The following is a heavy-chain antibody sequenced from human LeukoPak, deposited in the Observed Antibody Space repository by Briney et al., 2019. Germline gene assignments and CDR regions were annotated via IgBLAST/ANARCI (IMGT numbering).Heavy chain of an antibody. V-gene: IGHV3-30-3*01. CDR2: ISYDGSNK. J-gene: IGHJ4*02. Sequence: GGSLRLSCAASGFTFCNYAMHWVRQAPGKGLEWLAIISYDGSNKYYADSVKGRFTISRDNSKNTLYVQMNGLRVDDTAVYYCARDRLDGNNWNDCDYWGQGTLVTVSS. D-gene: IGHD1-1*01. CDR3: ARDRLDGNNWNDCDY. CDR1: GFTFCNYA.